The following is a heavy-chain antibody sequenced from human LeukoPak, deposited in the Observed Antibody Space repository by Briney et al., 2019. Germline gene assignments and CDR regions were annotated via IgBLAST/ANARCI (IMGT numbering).Heavy chain of an antibody. CDR1: GFTFDDYA. V-gene: IGHV3-9*01. CDR2: ISWNSGSI. D-gene: IGHD3-10*01. CDR3: AKDIRGAPLEYFDY. Sequence: PGGSLRLSCAASGFTFDDYAMHWVRQAPGKGLEWVSGISWNSGSIGYADSVKGRFTISRDNAKNSLYLQMNSLRAEDTALYYCAKDIRGAPLEYFDYWGQGTLVTVSS. J-gene: IGHJ4*02.